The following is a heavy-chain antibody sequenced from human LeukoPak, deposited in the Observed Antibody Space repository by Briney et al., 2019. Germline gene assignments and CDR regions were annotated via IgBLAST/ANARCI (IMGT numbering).Heavy chain of an antibody. CDR1: GSRFTSYW. V-gene: IGHV5-51*01. J-gene: IGHJ5*02. D-gene: IGHD2-15*01. CDR3: ARHCSGGSCFGWFDP. Sequence: GESLEISCKGSGSRFTSYWIGGVRQMPGKGLEWMGIIYPGDSDTRYSPSFQGQVTLSADKPVSTAYLQWSSLKASDTAMYYCARHCSGGSCFGWFDPWGQGTLVTVSS. CDR2: IYPGDSDT.